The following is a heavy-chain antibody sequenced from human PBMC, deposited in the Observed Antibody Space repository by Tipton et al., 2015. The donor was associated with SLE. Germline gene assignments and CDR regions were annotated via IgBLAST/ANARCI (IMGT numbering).Heavy chain of an antibody. V-gene: IGHV4-59*02. CDR3: ARHADRIFGVPY. CDR1: ADSVRGYY. J-gene: IGHJ4*02. CDR2: IYYSGST. D-gene: IGHD3-3*02. Sequence: TLSLTCTVSADSVRGYYWSWVRQPPGKRLEWIGYIYYSGSTNYNPSLQSRVTISLETTQSQFSLNLTSVTADDTAVYYCARHADRIFGVPYWGQGTLVTVSS.